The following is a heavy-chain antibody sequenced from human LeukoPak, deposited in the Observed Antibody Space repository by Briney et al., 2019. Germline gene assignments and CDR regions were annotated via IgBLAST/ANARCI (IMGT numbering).Heavy chain of an antibody. CDR2: ISWNSGSI. CDR3: AKGAYSNYEAPLDY. D-gene: IGHD4-11*01. J-gene: IGHJ4*02. V-gene: IGHV3-9*01. CDR1: GFTFDDYA. Sequence: GGSLRLSCAASGFTFDDYAMHWVRQAPGKGLEWVSGISWNSGSIGFGDSVKGRFTISRDNAKNSLYLQMSSLRAEDTALYYCAKGAYSNYEAPLDYWGQGTLVTVSS.